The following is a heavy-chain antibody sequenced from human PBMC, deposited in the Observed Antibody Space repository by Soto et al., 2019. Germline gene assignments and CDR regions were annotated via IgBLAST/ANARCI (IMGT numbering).Heavy chain of an antibody. J-gene: IGHJ4*02. D-gene: IGHD3-22*01. CDR3: ASDSSGYYLGY. Sequence: PGGSLRLSCAASGFTVSSNYMSWVRQAPGKGLEWVSVIYSGGSTYYAGSVKGRFTISRDNSKNTLYLQMNSLRAEDTAVYYCASDSSGYYLGYWGQGTLVTVSS. CDR2: IYSGGST. V-gene: IGHV3-53*01. CDR1: GFTVSSNY.